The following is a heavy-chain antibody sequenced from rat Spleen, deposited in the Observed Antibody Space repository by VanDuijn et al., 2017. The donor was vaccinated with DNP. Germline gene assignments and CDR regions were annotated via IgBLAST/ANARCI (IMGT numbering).Heavy chain of an antibody. V-gene: IGHV3-1*01. CDR3: ARWYNYFDY. Sequence: EVQLQESGPGLVKPSQSLSLTCSVTGYSITSNYWGWIRKFPGNKMEWIGHINYSGRTTFNPSLKSRISITRDTSKNQFFLQLNSVTTEDTATYYCARWYNYFDYWGQGVMVTVSS. J-gene: IGHJ2*01. CDR2: INYSGRT. CDR1: GYSITSNY. D-gene: IGHD1-5*01.